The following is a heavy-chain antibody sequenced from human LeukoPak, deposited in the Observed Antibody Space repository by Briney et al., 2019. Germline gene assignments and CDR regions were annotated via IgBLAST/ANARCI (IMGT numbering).Heavy chain of an antibody. Sequence: AGSLRLSCAASGFTFSSYAMSWVSQAPGKGLEWVSATSGSGGSTYYTDSVKGRFTISRDNSTTTLYLQMNSLTAEDTAVYYSAVGGLSRYFDYWGQGTLVTVSS. V-gene: IGHV3-23*01. CDR3: AVGGLSRYFDY. D-gene: IGHD3-16*02. CDR1: GFTFSSYA. CDR2: TSGSGGST. J-gene: IGHJ4*02.